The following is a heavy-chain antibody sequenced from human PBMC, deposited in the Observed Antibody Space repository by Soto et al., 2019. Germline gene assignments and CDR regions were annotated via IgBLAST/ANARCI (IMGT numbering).Heavy chain of an antibody. CDR2: IYYSGST. CDR1: GGSISSYY. CDR3: ASQSIAPDYYYYYYMDV. D-gene: IGHD6-6*01. Sequence: SETLSLTCTVSGGSISSYYWSWILQPPWKGLEWIGYIYYSGSTNYNPSLKSRVTISVDTSKNQFSLKLSSVTAADTAVYYCASQSIAPDYYYYYYMDVWGKGTTVTVSS. V-gene: IGHV4-59*01. J-gene: IGHJ6*03.